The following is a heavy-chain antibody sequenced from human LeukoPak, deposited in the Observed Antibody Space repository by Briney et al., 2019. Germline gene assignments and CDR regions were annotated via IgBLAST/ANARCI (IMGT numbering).Heavy chain of an antibody. CDR1: GYKFTDHF. Sequence: ASVKVSCKLSGYKFTDHFVHWVKQAPGKGLQWMGLIDPEGGETKYAAMFEDRVTITADTSRDSVFLDLKNLRSEDTAMYYCARNYFDFWGQGSLVTVSA. CDR3: ARNYFDF. V-gene: IGHV1-69-2*01. J-gene: IGHJ4*02. CDR2: IDPEGGET.